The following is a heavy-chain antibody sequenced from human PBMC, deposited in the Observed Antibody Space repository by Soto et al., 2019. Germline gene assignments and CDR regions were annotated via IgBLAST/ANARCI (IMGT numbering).Heavy chain of an antibody. D-gene: IGHD3-3*01. Sequence: VKVSCKASGYIFASHGISWVRQAPGQGLEWMGWISARDTNYAQKFQDRVTMTTDTSTDTAYMELRSLRSDDTAVYFCARDTALPTSLRDDFFYFGMDVWGQGTTVTVSS. V-gene: IGHV1-18*04. CDR2: ISARDT. CDR1: GYIFASHG. J-gene: IGHJ6*02. CDR3: ARDTALPTSLRDDFFYFGMDV.